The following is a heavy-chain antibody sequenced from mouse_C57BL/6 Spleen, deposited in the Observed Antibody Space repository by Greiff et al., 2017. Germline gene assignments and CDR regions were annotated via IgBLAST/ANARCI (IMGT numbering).Heavy chain of an antibody. D-gene: IGHD1-1*01. V-gene: IGHV1-50*01. J-gene: IGHJ2*01. CDR2: IDPSDSYT. Sequence: VQLQQPGAELVKPGASVKLSCKASGYTFTSYWMQWVKQRPGQGLEWIGEIDPSDSYTNYNQKFKGKATLTVDTSSSTAYMQLSSLTSEDSAVYYCARRYYGSSSLDYWGQGTTLTVSS. CDR3: ARRYYGSSSLDY. CDR1: GYTFTSYW.